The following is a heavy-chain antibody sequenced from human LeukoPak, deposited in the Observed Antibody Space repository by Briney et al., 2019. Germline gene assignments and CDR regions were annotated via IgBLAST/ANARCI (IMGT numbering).Heavy chain of an antibody. CDR3: ASGGSGSYPSYYYMDV. Sequence: PSETLSLTCTVSGGSISSYYWSWIRQPPGKGLEWIGYIYYSGSTNYNPSLKSRVTISVDTSKNQFSLKLSSVTAADTAVYYCASGGSGSYPSYYYMDVWGKGTTVTISS. D-gene: IGHD3-10*01. V-gene: IGHV4-59*01. CDR2: IYYSGST. CDR1: GGSISSYY. J-gene: IGHJ6*03.